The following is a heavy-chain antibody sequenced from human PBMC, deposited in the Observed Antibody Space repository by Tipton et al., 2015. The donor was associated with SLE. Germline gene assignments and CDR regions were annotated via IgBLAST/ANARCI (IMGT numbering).Heavy chain of an antibody. Sequence: TLSLTCTVSGASINSHYWSWIRQTPGKGLEWIGYIYYSGSTTYNPSLKSRVTISLDKSKKQFFLKLSSVTAADTAVYYCARDWIMVPGVIRYYAMDVWGQGTTVTVSS. D-gene: IGHD3-10*01. V-gene: IGHV4-59*11. J-gene: IGHJ6*02. CDR3: ARDWIMVPGVIRYYAMDV. CDR2: IYYSGST. CDR1: GASINSHY.